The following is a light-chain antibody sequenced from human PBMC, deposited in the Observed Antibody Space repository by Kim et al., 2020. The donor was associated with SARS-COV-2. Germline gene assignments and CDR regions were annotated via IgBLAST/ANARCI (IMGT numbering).Light chain of an antibody. CDR2: EVS. J-gene: IGLJ2*01. CDR3: SSYAGSNNLV. Sequence: GQSVTISCAGTSMDVGGYNYGSWYQQHPGKAPKLMIYEVSKRPSGVPDRFSGSKSGNTASLTVSGLQAEDEADYYCSSYAGSNNLVFGGGTQLTVL. V-gene: IGLV2-8*01. CDR1: SMDVGGYNY.